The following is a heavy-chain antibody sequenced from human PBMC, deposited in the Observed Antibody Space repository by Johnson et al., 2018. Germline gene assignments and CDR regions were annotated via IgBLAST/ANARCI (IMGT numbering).Heavy chain of an antibody. Sequence: QVQLVESGGGVVQPGRSLRLSCAASGFTFSNYAMYWVRQTPGTGLEWVTLITFDGRNDYYAGSVKGRFTVSRDNSKNTLFLQMNSLRVEDTAVYYCVRVDTCMIFRGAFDFWGQGTLVTVSA. J-gene: IGHJ3*01. V-gene: IGHV3-30-3*01. CDR1: GFTFSNYA. CDR2: ITFDGRND. CDR3: VRVDTCMIFRGAFDF. D-gene: IGHD3/OR15-3a*01.